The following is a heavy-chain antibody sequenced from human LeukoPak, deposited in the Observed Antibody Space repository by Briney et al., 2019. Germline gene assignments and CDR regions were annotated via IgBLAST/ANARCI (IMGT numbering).Heavy chain of an antibody. D-gene: IGHD6-13*01. V-gene: IGHV3-48*01. CDR1: GFTFSSYS. CDR3: ATGTGSSWFGDAFHI. CDR2: ISSSTTI. Sequence: GGSLRLSCAASGFTFSSYSMNWVRQAPGKGLEWVSYISSSTTIYYADSVKGRFTISRDNAKNSLYLQMHSLRAEDTAVYYCATGTGSSWFGDAFHIWGQGTMVTVSS. J-gene: IGHJ3*02.